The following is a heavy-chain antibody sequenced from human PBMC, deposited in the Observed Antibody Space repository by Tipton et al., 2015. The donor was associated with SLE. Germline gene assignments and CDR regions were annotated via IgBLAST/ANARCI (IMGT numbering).Heavy chain of an antibody. V-gene: IGHV4-61*02. CDR2: IYTSGST. D-gene: IGHD6-13*01. Sequence: TLSLTCTVSGGSISSGSYYWSWIRQPAGKGLEWIGRIYTSGSTNYNPSLKSRVTISVDTSKNQFSLKLSPVTAADTAVYYCAREEQQFDAFDIWGQGTMVTVSS. J-gene: IGHJ3*02. CDR1: GGSISSGSYY. CDR3: AREEQQFDAFDI.